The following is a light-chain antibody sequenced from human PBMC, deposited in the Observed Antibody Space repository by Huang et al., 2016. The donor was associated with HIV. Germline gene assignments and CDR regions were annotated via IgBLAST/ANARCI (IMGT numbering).Light chain of an antibody. CDR2: GAS. V-gene: IGKV3-20*01. CDR1: QSVRSNTY. CDR3: QQYGSSPPYT. J-gene: IGKJ2*01. Sequence: EIVLTQSPATLSLSPGERATLSCRASQSVRSNTYLAWYQQKPGQAPRRLIYGASSRATGIPDRFSGSGSGTDFTLTITRLEPEDSAVYYCQQYGSSPPYTFGQGTKLEIK.